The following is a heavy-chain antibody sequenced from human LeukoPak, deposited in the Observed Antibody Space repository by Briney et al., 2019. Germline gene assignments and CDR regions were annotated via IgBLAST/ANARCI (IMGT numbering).Heavy chain of an antibody. V-gene: IGHV4-34*01. D-gene: IGHD5-12*01. CDR2: INHSGST. Sequence: PSETLSLTCAVYGGSFSGYYWSWIRQPPGKGLEWIGEINHSGSTNYNPSLKSRVTISVDTSKNQFSLKLSSVTAADTAVYYCARHRDSGYDYYYYYMDVWGKGTTVTISS. J-gene: IGHJ6*03. CDR3: ARHRDSGYDYYYYYMDV. CDR1: GGSFSGYY.